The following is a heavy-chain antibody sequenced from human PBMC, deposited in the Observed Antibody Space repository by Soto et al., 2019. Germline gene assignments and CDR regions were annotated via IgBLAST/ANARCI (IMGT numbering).Heavy chain of an antibody. J-gene: IGHJ5*02. Sequence: SETLSLTCTISGGFISSSSYFWAWISQSPGKGLEGIGSIDYTGTTYNNPSLKSRVTMSVDTSKNTFSMKVDAVTAPETARADCWSRSKEGLDAGGQGSLVTVSS. CDR3: WSRSKEGLDA. CDR1: GGFISSSSYF. D-gene: IGHD3-16*01. V-gene: IGHV4-39*02. CDR2: IDYTGTT.